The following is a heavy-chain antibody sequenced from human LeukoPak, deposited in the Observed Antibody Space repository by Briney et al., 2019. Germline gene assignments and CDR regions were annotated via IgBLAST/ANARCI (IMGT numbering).Heavy chain of an antibody. CDR1: GGTFISYA. D-gene: IGHD2-2*01. V-gene: IGHV1-69*05. Sequence: SVKVSSKPSGGTFISYAISWVRQAPGQGREWMGGIIPIFGTANYAQKFQGRVTITTDESTSTAYMELSSLRSEDTAVYYCARDEVYCSSTSCYDSGQNWFDPWGQGTLVTVSS. J-gene: IGHJ5*02. CDR2: IIPIFGTA. CDR3: ARDEVYCSSTSCYDSGQNWFDP.